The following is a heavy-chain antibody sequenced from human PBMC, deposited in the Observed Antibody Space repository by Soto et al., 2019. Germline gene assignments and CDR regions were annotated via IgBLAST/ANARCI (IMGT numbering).Heavy chain of an antibody. CDR2: INHSGST. D-gene: IGHD5-12*01. J-gene: IGHJ4*02. V-gene: IGHV4-34*01. CDR1: GGSFSGCY. Sequence: SETLSLTCAVYGGSFSGCYWTWIRQPPGTGLEWIGEINHSGSTNYNPSLKSRVTISVDTSKNQFPLKLTSVTAADTAVYYCAAGGGLPRYYWGQGTLVTVSS. CDR3: AAGGGLPRYY.